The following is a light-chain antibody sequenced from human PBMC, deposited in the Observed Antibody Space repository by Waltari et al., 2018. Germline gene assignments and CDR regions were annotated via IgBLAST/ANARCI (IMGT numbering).Light chain of an antibody. CDR1: QSITLY. V-gene: IGKV1-39*01. Sequence: DIQLTQSASSLSASAGEKVTITCRASQSITLYVDWYQQKPGKAPKLLIYAASTLQTGVPSRFSGSGSGTEFTVTISSVQSEDFATYYCQQSYKTPYTFGQGTKLEI. CDR2: AAS. J-gene: IGKJ2*01. CDR3: QQSYKTPYT.